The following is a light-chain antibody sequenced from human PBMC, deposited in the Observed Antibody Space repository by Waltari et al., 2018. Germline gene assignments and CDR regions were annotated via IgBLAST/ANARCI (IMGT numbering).Light chain of an antibody. CDR3: SSYTSSSTLYV. CDR2: EVT. Sequence: QSALTQHASVSGSPGQSITISCTGTSSDVGGYNYVSWYQQHPGKAPKLMIYEVTNRSSGVSNRFSGSKSGNTASLTISGLQAEDEADYYCSSYTSSSTLYVFGTGTKVTVL. J-gene: IGLJ1*01. V-gene: IGLV2-14*01. CDR1: SSDVGGYNY.